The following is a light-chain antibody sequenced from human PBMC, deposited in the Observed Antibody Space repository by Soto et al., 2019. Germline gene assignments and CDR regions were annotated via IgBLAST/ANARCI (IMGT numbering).Light chain of an antibody. J-gene: IGKJ1*01. CDR3: QQYNNWPTVT. Sequence: ESVLPPSPGTLSFSPVEISHLSVMSSQSVSSNLAWYQQKPGQAPRLLIYGASTRATGIQARFSGSGSGTEFTLTITSLQYEDFAVYYCQQYNNWPTVTVAPGTQV. CDR1: QSVSSN. CDR2: GAS. V-gene: IGKV3-15*01.